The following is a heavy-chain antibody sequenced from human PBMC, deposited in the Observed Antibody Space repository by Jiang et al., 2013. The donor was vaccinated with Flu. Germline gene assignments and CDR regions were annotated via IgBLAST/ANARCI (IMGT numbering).Heavy chain of an antibody. J-gene: IGHJ4*02. CDR3: ARLRPASGLLYFDY. V-gene: IGHV4-34*01. Sequence: RVTISVDTSKNQFSLKLSSVTAADTAVYYCARLRPASGLLYFDYWGQGTLVTVSS. D-gene: IGHD3-22*01.